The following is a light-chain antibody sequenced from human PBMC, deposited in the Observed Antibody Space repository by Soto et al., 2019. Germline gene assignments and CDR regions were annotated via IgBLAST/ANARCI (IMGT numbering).Light chain of an antibody. Sequence: LKFSAATLSLSKGARATLPFRASQSVSNYLAWYQQKPGQAPRLLIYDASNRATDIPARFSGSGSGTDLTLTIISLEHADFAVYYSQEGTTWPPCSFGEGTRLEI. J-gene: IGKJ5*01. CDR3: QEGTTWPPCS. V-gene: IGKV3-11*01. CDR2: DAS. CDR1: QSVSNY.